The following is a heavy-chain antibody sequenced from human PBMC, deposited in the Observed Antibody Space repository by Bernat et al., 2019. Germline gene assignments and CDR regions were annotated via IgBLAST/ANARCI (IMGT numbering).Heavy chain of an antibody. D-gene: IGHD2-15*01. Sequence: QVQLVQSGAEVKKPGASVKVSCKASGYTFTSYGISWVRQAPGQGLEWLVWISAYNGNTNYAQKLQGRVTMTTDTATSTGYMELRSLRSDDPAVYYCARAYCSGGSCYQRRDWFDPWGQGTLVTVSS. V-gene: IGHV1-18*01. J-gene: IGHJ5*02. CDR1: GYTFTSYG. CDR3: ARAYCSGGSCYQRRDWFDP. CDR2: ISAYNGNT.